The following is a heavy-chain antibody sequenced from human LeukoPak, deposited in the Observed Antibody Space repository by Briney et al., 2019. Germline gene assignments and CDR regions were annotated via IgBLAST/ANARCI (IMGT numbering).Heavy chain of an antibody. CDR3: ARVGSGWYQNYYYYYYMDV. D-gene: IGHD6-19*01. V-gene: IGHV4-38-2*02. J-gene: IGHJ6*03. CDR1: GYSISSGYY. Sequence: SETLSLTCTVSGYSISSGYYWGWIRQPPGKGLEWIGSIYHSGSTYYNPSLKSRVTISVDTSKNQFSLKLSSVTAADTAVYYCARVGSGWYQNYYYYYYMDVWGKGTTVTVSS. CDR2: IYHSGST.